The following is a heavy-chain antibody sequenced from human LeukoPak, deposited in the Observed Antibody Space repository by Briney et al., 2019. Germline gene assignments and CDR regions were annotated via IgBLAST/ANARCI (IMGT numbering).Heavy chain of an antibody. V-gene: IGHV4-61*02. Sequence: SQTLSLTCTVSGASISSSSYYWMWIRQPAGKGLEWIGRMHSSGSANYNPSLKSRVTVSVDTSKNQFSLKLTSVTAADTAVYYCASTRVGEGDYWGQGTLVTVSS. CDR1: GASISSSSYY. CDR3: ASTRVGEGDY. CDR2: MHSSGSA. D-gene: IGHD1-26*01. J-gene: IGHJ4*02.